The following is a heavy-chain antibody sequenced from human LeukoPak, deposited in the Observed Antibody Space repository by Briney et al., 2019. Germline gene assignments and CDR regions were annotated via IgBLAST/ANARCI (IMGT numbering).Heavy chain of an antibody. V-gene: IGHV1-18*01. CDR3: ARVALTDLYFDY. CDR2: ISTYNGNT. J-gene: IGHJ4*02. D-gene: IGHD3-3*01. Sequence: GASVKVSCKTSGYTFTSYGISWVRQAPGQGLEWMGWISTYNGNTNYAQNLQGRVTMTTDTSTSTAYMELRSLGSDDTAVYYCARVALTDLYFDYWGQGTLVTVSS. CDR1: GYTFTSYG.